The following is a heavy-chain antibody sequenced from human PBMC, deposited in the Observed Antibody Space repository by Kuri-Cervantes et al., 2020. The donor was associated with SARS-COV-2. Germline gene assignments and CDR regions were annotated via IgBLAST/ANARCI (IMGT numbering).Heavy chain of an antibody. V-gene: IGHV1-69*13. CDR1: GGTFSSYA. CDR3: ARDRGIAAAGIWGNWYFDL. D-gene: IGHD6-13*01. CDR2: IIPIFGTA. Sequence: SVKVSCKASGGTFSSYAISWVRQAPGQGLEWMGGIIPIFGTANYAQKFQGRVTITADESTSTAYMELRSLRSDDTAVYYCARDRGIAAAGIWGNWYFDLWGRGTLVTVSS. J-gene: IGHJ2*01.